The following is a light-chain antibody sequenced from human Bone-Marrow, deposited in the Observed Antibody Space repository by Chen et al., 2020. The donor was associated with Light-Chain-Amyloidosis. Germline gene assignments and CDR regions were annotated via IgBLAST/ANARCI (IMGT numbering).Light chain of an antibody. CDR3: QVWDRSSDRPV. J-gene: IGLJ3*02. Sequence: SYVLTQPSSGSVAPGQMATIACGGNNIGSTSVHWYQQTPGQAPLLVVYDDSDRPSGIPERLSGSNSGNTATLTISRVEAGDEADYYCQVWDRSSDRPVFGGGTKLTVL. V-gene: IGLV3-21*02. CDR2: DDS. CDR1: NIGSTS.